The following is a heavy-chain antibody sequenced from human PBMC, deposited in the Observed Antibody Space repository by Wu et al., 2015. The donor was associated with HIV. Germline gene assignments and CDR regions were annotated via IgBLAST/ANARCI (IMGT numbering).Heavy chain of an antibody. CDR3: SRGKNNWNFFHY. CDR1: GYTFTSYD. CDR2: MNPNSGNT. D-gene: IGHD1-20*01. V-gene: IGHV1-8*01. J-gene: IGHJ4*02. Sequence: QVQLVQSGAEVKKPGASVKVSCKASGYTFTSYDINWVRQATGQGLEWMGWMNPNSGNTGYAQKFQGRVTMTRNTSISTAYMELSSLRSEDTAVYFCSRGKNNWNFFHYWGQGTLGPPSP.